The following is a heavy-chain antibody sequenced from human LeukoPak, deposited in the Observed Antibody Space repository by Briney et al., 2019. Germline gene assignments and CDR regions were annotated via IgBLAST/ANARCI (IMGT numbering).Heavy chain of an antibody. CDR3: ARDAGYGGNSDY. V-gene: IGHV3-7*01. D-gene: IGHD4-23*01. CDR1: GFTFNMYW. J-gene: IGHJ4*02. Sequence: TGGSLRLSCAASGFTFNMYWMTWVRQAPGKGLESVAYINKDGSDKYYVDSVKGRFTVSRDNAKNSLYLHMNSLRAEDTAVYYCARDAGYGGNSDYWGQGTLVTVSS. CDR2: INKDGSDK.